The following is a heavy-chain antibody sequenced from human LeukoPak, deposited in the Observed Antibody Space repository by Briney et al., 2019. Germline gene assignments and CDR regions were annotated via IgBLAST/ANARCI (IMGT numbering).Heavy chain of an antibody. CDR2: IIPIFGTA. CDR3: AREEYDILTGYYNP. D-gene: IGHD3-9*01. Sequence: ASVKVSCKASGGTFSSYAISWVRQAPGQGLEWMGGIIPIFGTANYAQKFQGRVTITTDESTSTAYMELSSLRSEDTAVYYCAREEYDILTGYYNPWGQGTLVTVSS. CDR1: GGTFSSYA. V-gene: IGHV1-69*05. J-gene: IGHJ5*02.